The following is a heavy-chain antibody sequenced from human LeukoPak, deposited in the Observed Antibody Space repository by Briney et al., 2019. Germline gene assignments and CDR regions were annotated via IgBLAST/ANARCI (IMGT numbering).Heavy chain of an antibody. Sequence: KPGGSLRLSCAASGFSFTDYYMTSIRQAPGMGLEWVSYISSSGITIYNGDSVKGRFTISRDNTKNSLYLQMTSLRAEDTAIYYCARAVVVIGATPNYWGQGTLVTVSS. D-gene: IGHD2-15*01. V-gene: IGHV3-11*01. CDR2: ISSSGITI. J-gene: IGHJ4*02. CDR1: GFSFTDYY. CDR3: ARAVVVIGATPNY.